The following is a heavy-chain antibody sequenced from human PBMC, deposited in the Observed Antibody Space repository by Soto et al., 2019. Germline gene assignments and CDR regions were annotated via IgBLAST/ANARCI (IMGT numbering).Heavy chain of an antibody. Sequence: QVQLVQSGAEEKKPGASVKVSCKASGYTFTSYAIHWVRQAPGQRLEWMGWINAGNGNTKSSQKFQGRVTITRDTSASTAYMELSSLKSEDTAVYYCARGDWWLFDYWGQGTLVTVSS. V-gene: IGHV1-3*05. D-gene: IGHD2-8*02. J-gene: IGHJ4*02. CDR3: ARGDWWLFDY. CDR1: GYTFTSYA. CDR2: INAGNGNT.